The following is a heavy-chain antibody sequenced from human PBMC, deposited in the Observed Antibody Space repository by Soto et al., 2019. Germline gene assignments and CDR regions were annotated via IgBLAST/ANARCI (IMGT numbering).Heavy chain of an antibody. CDR3: ARDNYGPLEY. J-gene: IGHJ4*02. CDR2: VDPNSGGT. V-gene: IGHV1-2*02. CDR1: GYTFTAYY. Sequence: QVQLVQSGAEVKKPGASVKVSCRPSGYTFTAYYIHWVRQAPGQGLEWMGWVDPNSGGTRDAPNFQGRVTMTRDTSTSTVHMELNWLRSDDTALYYCARDNYGPLEYWGQGTLVTVSS. D-gene: IGHD3-10*01.